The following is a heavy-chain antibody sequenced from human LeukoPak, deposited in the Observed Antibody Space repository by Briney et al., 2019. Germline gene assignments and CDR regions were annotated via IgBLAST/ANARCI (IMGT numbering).Heavy chain of an antibody. CDR2: INHSGST. J-gene: IGHJ4*02. Sequence: SSETLSLTCAVYGGSFSGYYWSWIRQPPGKGLEWIGEINHSGSTNYNPSLKSRVTISVDTSKNQFSLKLSSVTAADTAVYYCARGSSTGFLEWLLPYFDYWGQGTLVTVSS. CDR1: GGSFSGYY. CDR3: ARGSSTGFLEWLLPYFDY. D-gene: IGHD3-3*01. V-gene: IGHV4-34*01.